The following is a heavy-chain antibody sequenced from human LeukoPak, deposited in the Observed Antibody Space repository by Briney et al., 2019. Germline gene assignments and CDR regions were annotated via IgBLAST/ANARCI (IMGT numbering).Heavy chain of an antibody. CDR2: ISGSGGST. J-gene: IGHJ4*02. V-gene: IGHV3-23*01. D-gene: IGHD3-22*01. Sequence: GGSLRLSCAASGFTFSSYAMSWVRQAPGKGLEWASAISGSGGSTYYADSVKGRFTISRDNSKNTLYLQMNSLRAEDTAVYYCAKDWGSSGYYYPPYFDYWGQGTLVTVSS. CDR3: AKDWGSSGYYYPPYFDY. CDR1: GFTFSSYA.